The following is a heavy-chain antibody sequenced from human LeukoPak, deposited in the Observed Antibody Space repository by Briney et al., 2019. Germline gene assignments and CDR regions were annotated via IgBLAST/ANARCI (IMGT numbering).Heavy chain of an antibody. CDR3: AREGPYGGDFDY. CDR2: ISYDGSNK. CDR1: GFTFSSYA. V-gene: IGHV3-30-3*01. Sequence: GGSLRLSCAASGFTFSSYAMHWVRQAPGKGLEWVAVISYDGSNKYYADSVKGRFTISRDNSKNTLYLQMNSLRAEDTAVYYCAREGPYGGDFDYWGQGTLVTVSS. J-gene: IGHJ4*02. D-gene: IGHD4-23*01.